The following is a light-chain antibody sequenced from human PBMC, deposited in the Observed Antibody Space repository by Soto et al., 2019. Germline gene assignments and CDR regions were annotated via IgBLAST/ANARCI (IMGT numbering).Light chain of an antibody. V-gene: IGLV2-11*01. CDR1: SRDVGGFDY. Sequence: QSALTQPRSVSGSPGQSVTISCTGTSRDVGGFDYVSWYQQHPGQVPKLIIYDVTQRPSGVPDRFSGFKSGDSDSLTISGLDPGDEADYYCCSYAGVNTYVFGSGTKLTVL. J-gene: IGLJ1*01. CDR2: DVT. CDR3: CSYAGVNTYV.